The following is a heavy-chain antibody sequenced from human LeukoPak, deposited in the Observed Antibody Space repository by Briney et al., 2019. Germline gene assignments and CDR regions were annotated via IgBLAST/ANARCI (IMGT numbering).Heavy chain of an antibody. CDR1: GGSVSSGSYY. CDR2: IYYSGST. D-gene: IGHD2-2*01. CDR3: ARDRDCSSTSCWTDLGGYYYYYGMDV. J-gene: IGHJ6*02. V-gene: IGHV4-61*01. Sequence: SETLSLTCTVSGGSVSSGSYYWSWVRQPPGTGLEWIGYIYYSGSTNYNPSLKSRVTISVDTSKNQFSLKLSSVTAVDTAVYYCARDRDCSSTSCWTDLGGYYYYYGMDVWGQGTTVTVSS.